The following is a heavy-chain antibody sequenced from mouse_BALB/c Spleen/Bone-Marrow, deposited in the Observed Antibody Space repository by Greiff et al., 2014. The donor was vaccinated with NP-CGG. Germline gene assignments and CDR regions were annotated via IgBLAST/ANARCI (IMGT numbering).Heavy chain of an antibody. CDR3: ARKVWYYAMDY. Sequence: VQLQQSGPELVKPGASVKMSCKASGYTFTSYVMHWVKQKPGQGLERIGYINPYNDGTKYNEKFKGKATLTSDKSSSTAYMELSSLTTEDSAAYYCARKVWYYAMDYWGQGTSVTVSS. CDR1: GYTFTSYV. V-gene: IGHV1-14*01. CDR2: INPYNDGT. D-gene: IGHD2-10*02. J-gene: IGHJ4*01.